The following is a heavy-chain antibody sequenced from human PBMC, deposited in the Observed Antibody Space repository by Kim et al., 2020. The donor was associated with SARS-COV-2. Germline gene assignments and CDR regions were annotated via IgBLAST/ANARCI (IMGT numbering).Heavy chain of an antibody. CDR2: ISNGGNNT. J-gene: IGHJ4*02. CDR3: AKGVWTSVLNCAWDCDLGD. Sequence: GGSLRLSCAASRFTFSTYAMNWVRQAPGKGPEWVAVISNGGNNTYYADSVKGRFTISRDNSKNTLFLQMDSLRPEDTAVYYCAKGVWTSVLNCAWDCDLGDWGQGTLVTVSS. D-gene: IGHD2-2*01. V-gene: IGHV3-30*18. CDR1: RFTFSTYA.